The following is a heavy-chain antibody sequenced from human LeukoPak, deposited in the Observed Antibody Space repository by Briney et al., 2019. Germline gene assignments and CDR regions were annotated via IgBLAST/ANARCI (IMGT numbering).Heavy chain of an antibody. Sequence: SGPALVKPTQTLTLTCTFFGFSLSTSGMCVSWIRQPPGKAPEWLARIDWDDDKYYSTSLKTRLAISKDTSKNQVVLTMTNMDPVDTATYYCARVSRGNYGMYYFDYWGQGTLVTVSS. D-gene: IGHD4-11*01. J-gene: IGHJ4*02. CDR1: GFSLSTSGMC. V-gene: IGHV2-70*11. CDR3: ARVSRGNYGMYYFDY. CDR2: IDWDDDK.